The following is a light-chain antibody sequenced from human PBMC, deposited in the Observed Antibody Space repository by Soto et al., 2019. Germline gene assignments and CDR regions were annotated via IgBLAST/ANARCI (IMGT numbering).Light chain of an antibody. CDR3: GSFTSSSTV. Sequence: QSALTQPASVCGSPGQSSTISCTGTSSDVGAYNYVSWYQQHPGKAPKLMIYDVSNRPSGVSNRFSGSKSGNTASLTISGLQSEDEADYYCGSFTSSSTVFGGGTKLTVL. V-gene: IGLV2-14*03. CDR1: SSDVGAYNY. J-gene: IGLJ2*01. CDR2: DVS.